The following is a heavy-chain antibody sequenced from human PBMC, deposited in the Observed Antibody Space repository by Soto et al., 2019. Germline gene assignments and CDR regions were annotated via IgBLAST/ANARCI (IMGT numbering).Heavy chain of an antibody. CDR1: GGTFSSYA. CDR3: ARFILGDYYDSSGYTPANWFDP. Sequence: SVKVSCKASGGTFSSYAISWVRQAPGQGLEWMGGIIPIFGTANYAQKFQGRVTITADESTSTAYMELSSLRSEDTAVYYCARFILGDYYDSSGYTPANWFDPWGQGTLVTVSS. D-gene: IGHD3-22*01. CDR2: IIPIFGTA. V-gene: IGHV1-69*13. J-gene: IGHJ5*02.